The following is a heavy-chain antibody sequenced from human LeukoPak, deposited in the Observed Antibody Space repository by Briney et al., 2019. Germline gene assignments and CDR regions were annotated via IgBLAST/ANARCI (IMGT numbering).Heavy chain of an antibody. D-gene: IGHD6-19*01. CDR3: ARGYSSGGRSV. CDR2: IYYSGST. V-gene: IGHV4-59*01. Sequence: NPSETLSLTCTVSGGSISSYYWSWIRQPPGKGLEWIGYIYYSGSTNYNPSLKSRVTISVDTSKNQFSLKLSSVTAEDTAVYYCARGYSSGGRSVWGQGTMVTVSS. CDR1: GGSISSYY. J-gene: IGHJ3*01.